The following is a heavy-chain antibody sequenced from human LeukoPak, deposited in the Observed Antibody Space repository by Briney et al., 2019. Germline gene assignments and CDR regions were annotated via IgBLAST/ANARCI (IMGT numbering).Heavy chain of an antibody. CDR2: ISASGGST. Sequence: GGSLRLSCAASGFTFSSYAMDWVRQAPGKGLEWVSGISASGGSTYYADSVKGQFTISRDNPKNTLYLQMNSLRAEDTAVYYCAKGEAAAGTSSWFDPWGQGTLVTVSS. J-gene: IGHJ5*02. CDR3: AKGEAAAGTSSWFDP. D-gene: IGHD6-13*01. V-gene: IGHV3-23*01. CDR1: GFTFSSYA.